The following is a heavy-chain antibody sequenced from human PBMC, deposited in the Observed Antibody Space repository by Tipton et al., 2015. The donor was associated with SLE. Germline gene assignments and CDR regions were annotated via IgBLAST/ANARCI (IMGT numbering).Heavy chain of an antibody. V-gene: IGHV3-30*02. CDR1: GFTFSNYD. J-gene: IGHJ4*02. CDR3: AKDMVAPILGPFDD. Sequence: SLRLSCAASGFTFSNYDMHWVRQAPGKGLEWVAVIGYDGSNKYYADSVKGRITISRDNSKNTLYLQMNNLRAEDTAVYYCAKDMVAPILGPFDDWGQGTLVSVSS. CDR2: IGYDGSNK. D-gene: IGHD5-12*01.